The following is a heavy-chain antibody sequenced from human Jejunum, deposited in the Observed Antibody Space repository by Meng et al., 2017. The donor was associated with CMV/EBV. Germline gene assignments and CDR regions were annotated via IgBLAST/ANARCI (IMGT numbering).Heavy chain of an antibody. Sequence: FSLTSSGMGVSWIRQAPGKALEWLSFIDWGDDKYYSTSLKNRLTISRDTTKNHVVYTMTNMDPADKATYYCARGYESSGFYGPFDYWGQGTLVTVSS. J-gene: IGHJ4*02. CDR1: FSLTSSGMG. CDR2: IDWGDDK. CDR3: ARGYESSGFYGPFDY. V-gene: IGHV2-70*13. D-gene: IGHD3-22*01.